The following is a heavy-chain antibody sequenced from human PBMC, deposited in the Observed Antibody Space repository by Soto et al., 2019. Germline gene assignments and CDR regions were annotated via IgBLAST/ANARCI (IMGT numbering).Heavy chain of an antibody. CDR1: GYTFTSYD. CDR3: ARRGGYCSDGSCYQLRD. J-gene: IGHJ4*02. D-gene: IGHD2-15*01. CDR2: MNPNSGNT. V-gene: IGHV1-8*01. Sequence: QVQLVQSGAEVQKPGASVKVSCKASGYTFTSYDINWVRQATGQGLEWMGWMNPNSGNTGNAQKFQGRVTMTRNTSISTAYMELSSLSSEDTAVYYCARRGGYCSDGSCYQLRDWGQGTLVTVSS.